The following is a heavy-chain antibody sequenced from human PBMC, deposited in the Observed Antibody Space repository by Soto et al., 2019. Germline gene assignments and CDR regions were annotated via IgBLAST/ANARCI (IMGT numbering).Heavy chain of an antibody. V-gene: IGHV3-74*01. D-gene: IGHD6-13*01. CDR1: GFTFSSYW. CDR3: VRGGYMHACDI. CDR2: MNNDGSYT. J-gene: IGHJ3*02. Sequence: EVQLVESGGGLVQPGGSLRLSCAASGFTFSSYWMYWVRQAPGKGLEWVSHMNNDGSYTIYADSVKGRFTFSRDNAKNTLYLQMHSLRAEDPAVYYCVRGGYMHACDIWGQGTMVTVSS.